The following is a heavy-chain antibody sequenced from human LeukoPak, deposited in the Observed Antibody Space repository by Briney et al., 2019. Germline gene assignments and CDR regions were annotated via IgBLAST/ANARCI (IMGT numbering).Heavy chain of an antibody. CDR3: ARDLRQQLAPFDY. D-gene: IGHD6-13*01. J-gene: IGHJ4*02. V-gene: IGHV3-7*01. CDR1: GFTFSSYW. CDR2: IKQDGSEK. Sequence: GGSLRLSCAASGFTFSSYWMSWVRQAPGKGLEWVANIKQDGSEKYYVDSVKGRFTISRDNAKNSLYLQMNSLRAEDTAVYYCARDLRQQLAPFDYWGQGTLVTVSS.